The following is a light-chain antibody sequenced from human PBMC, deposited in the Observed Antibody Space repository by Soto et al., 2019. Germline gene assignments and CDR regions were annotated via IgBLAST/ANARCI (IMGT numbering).Light chain of an antibody. CDR2: DAS. CDR1: QDIAKN. V-gene: IGKV1-33*01. Sequence: QMTQSPSSLSASVGDRVTITCQASQDIAKNLNWYQQKPGKAPKLLIYDASSLQTGVPSRFSGSGSATHFTFTISSLQSEDIATYYCQQYDNRLPITFGQGTRLEIK. CDR3: QQYDNRLPIT. J-gene: IGKJ5*01.